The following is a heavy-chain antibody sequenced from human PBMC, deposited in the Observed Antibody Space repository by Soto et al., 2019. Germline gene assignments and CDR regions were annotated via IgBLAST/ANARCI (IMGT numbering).Heavy chain of an antibody. CDR1: GGSFSGYY. CDR3: ASSGVASRYSYGLRGFDY. Sequence: ETLSLTCAVYGGSFSGYYWSWIRQPPGKGLEWIGEINHSGSTNYNPSLKSRVTISVDTSKNQFSLKLSSVTAADTAVYYCASSGVASRYSYGLRGFDYWGQGTLVTVSS. J-gene: IGHJ4*02. D-gene: IGHD5-18*01. V-gene: IGHV4-34*01. CDR2: INHSGST.